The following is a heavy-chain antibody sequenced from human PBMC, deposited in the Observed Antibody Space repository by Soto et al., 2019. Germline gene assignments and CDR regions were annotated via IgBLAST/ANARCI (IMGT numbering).Heavy chain of an antibody. Sequence: QVQLQESGPGLVKPSGTLSLTCAVSGGSISSSNWWSWVRQPPGKGLEWIGEIYHSGSTNYNPSLQGRVSIPVDKSKTQFSLKLSSVTAAATAVYYCASVRGGYYYAMDVWGQGTTVTVSS. J-gene: IGHJ6*02. D-gene: IGHD3-10*02. CDR1: GGSISSSNW. CDR3: ASVRGGYYYAMDV. CDR2: IYHSGST. V-gene: IGHV4-4*02.